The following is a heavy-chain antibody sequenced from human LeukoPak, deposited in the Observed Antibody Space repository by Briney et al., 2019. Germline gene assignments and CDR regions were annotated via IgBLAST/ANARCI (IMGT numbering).Heavy chain of an antibody. CDR2: ISGSGGST. V-gene: IGHV3-23*01. CDR3: ARDGSFYDSSGYYYVSSFDY. J-gene: IGHJ4*02. Sequence: GGSLRLSCAASGFTFSSYAMSWVRQAPGKGLEWVSAISGSGGSTYYADSVKGRFTISRDNSKNTLYLQMNSLRAEDTAVYYCARDGSFYDSSGYYYVSSFDYWGQGTLVTVSS. D-gene: IGHD3-22*01. CDR1: GFTFSSYA.